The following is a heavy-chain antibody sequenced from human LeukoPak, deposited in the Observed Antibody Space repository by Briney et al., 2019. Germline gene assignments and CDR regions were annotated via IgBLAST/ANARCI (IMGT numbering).Heavy chain of an antibody. J-gene: IGHJ5*02. CDR1: GGSISSSSYY. CDR3: ARLRSGWFDP. CDR2: IYYSGST. Sequence: SETLSLTCTVSGGSISSSSYYWGWIRQPPGKGLEWTGSIYYSGSTYYNPSLKSRVTISVDTSKNQFSLKLSSVTAADTAVYYCARLRSGWFDPWGQGTLVTVSS. D-gene: IGHD3-10*01. V-gene: IGHV4-39*01.